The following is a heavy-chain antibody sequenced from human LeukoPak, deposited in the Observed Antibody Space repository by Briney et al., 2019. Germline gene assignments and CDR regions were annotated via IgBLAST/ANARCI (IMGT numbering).Heavy chain of an antibody. CDR2: ISGSGGST. Sequence: PGGSLRLSCAASGFTFSSYAMTWVRQAPGKGLEWVSAISGSGGSTYYADSVKGRFTISRDNSKNTLFLQMNSLRAEDTAVYYCARDVEMYSSTWSDAFDIWGQGTMVTVSS. V-gene: IGHV3-23*01. D-gene: IGHD6-13*01. CDR1: GFTFSSYA. J-gene: IGHJ3*02. CDR3: ARDVEMYSSTWSDAFDI.